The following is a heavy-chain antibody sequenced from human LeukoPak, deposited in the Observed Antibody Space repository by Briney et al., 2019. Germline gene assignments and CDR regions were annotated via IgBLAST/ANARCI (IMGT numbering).Heavy chain of an antibody. D-gene: IGHD2-2*02. J-gene: IGHJ4*02. CDR2: IDDSSGAI. CDR1: GFTFSDYG. V-gene: IGHV3-48*04. Sequence: GGSLRLSCEASGFTFSDYGMNWVRQSPGKGLEGISYIDDSSGAIYYADSVKGRFAISRDNAKNSLYLQMNSLRAEDTAVYYCARSSISSSYTYWGQGTLVTVSS. CDR3: ARSSISSSYTY.